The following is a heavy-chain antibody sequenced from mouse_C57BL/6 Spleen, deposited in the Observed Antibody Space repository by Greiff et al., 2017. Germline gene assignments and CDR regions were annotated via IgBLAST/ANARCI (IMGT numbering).Heavy chain of an antibody. D-gene: IGHD2-1*01. CDR1: GFSLSTSGMG. V-gene: IGHV8-12*01. CDR2: IYWDDDK. CDR3: ARRVYSMGAMDY. J-gene: IGHJ4*01. Sequence: QVTLKVSGPGILQSSQTLSLTCSFSGFSLSTSGMGVSWMRPPSGKGLVWLAHIYWDDDKSYNPYLKSRPTISKDTSSNQVFLKITSVDTADTATYYCARRVYSMGAMDYWGQGTSVTVSS.